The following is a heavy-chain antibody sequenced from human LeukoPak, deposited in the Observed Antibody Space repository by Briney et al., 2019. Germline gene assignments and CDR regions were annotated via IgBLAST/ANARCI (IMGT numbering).Heavy chain of an antibody. CDR1: GGSISSGGYY. Sequence: SETLSLTCTVSGGSISSGGYYWSWLRQHPGTGLEWIGYIYYSGSTYYNPSLKSRVTISVDTSKNQFSLKLSSVTAADTAVYYCARGVAAAGTAGYWGQGTLVTVSS. D-gene: IGHD6-13*01. CDR2: IYYSGST. CDR3: ARGVAAAGTAGY. J-gene: IGHJ4*02. V-gene: IGHV4-31*03.